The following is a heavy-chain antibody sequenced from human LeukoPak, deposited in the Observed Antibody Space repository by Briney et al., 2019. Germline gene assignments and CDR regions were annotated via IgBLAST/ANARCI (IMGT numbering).Heavy chain of an antibody. D-gene: IGHD5-18*01. V-gene: IGHV4-59*01. CDR1: GGSISSYY. Sequence: SETLSLTCTVAGGSISSYYWSWIRQPPGKGLEWIGYIYYSGSTNYNPSLKSRVTISVDTSKNQFPLKLTSVTAADTAVYYCARGAWIQLFDCFDPWGQGTLVTVSS. CDR3: ARGAWIQLFDCFDP. J-gene: IGHJ5*02. CDR2: IYYSGST.